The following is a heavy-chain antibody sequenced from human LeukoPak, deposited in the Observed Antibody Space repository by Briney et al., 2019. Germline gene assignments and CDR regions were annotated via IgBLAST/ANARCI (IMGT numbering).Heavy chain of an antibody. V-gene: IGHV1-18*01. CDR2: ISAYNGNT. D-gene: IGHD6-19*01. Sequence: EGSVKVSCKASGYTFTSYGISWVRQAPGQGLEWMGWISAYNGNTNYAQKLQGRVTMTTDTSTSTAYMELRSLRSDDTAVYYCARDWSQWLEVDYWGQGTLVTVSS. CDR1: GYTFTSYG. CDR3: ARDWSQWLEVDY. J-gene: IGHJ4*02.